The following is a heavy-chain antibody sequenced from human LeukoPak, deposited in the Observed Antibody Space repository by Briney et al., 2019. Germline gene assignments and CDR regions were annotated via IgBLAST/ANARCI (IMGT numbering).Heavy chain of an antibody. CDR2: IYSDGST. J-gene: IGHJ4*02. Sequence: GGSLRLSCAASGFTVSINYMNWVRQAPGKGLEWVSVIYSDGSTYYADSVKGRFTISRDNSKNTLYLQMNSLRVEDTALYYCARDQGAGIAAAGTWPFDYWAREPWSPSPQ. D-gene: IGHD6-13*01. CDR3: ARDQGAGIAAAGTWPFDY. CDR1: GFTVSINY. V-gene: IGHV3-66*01.